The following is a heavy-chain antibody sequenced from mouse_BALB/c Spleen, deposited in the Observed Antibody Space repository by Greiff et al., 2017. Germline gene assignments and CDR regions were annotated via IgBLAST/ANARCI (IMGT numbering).Heavy chain of an antibody. CDR1: GFTFSSYT. CDR3: ARQPSARATPFAY. V-gene: IGHV5-12-2*01. D-gene: IGHD3-1*01. J-gene: IGHJ3*01. CDR2: ISNGGGST. Sequence: EVQRVESGGGLVQPGGSLKLSCAASGFTFSSYTMSWVRQTPEKRLEWVAYISNGGGSTYYPDTVKGRFTISRDNAKNNLYLQMSSLKSEDTAMYYCARQPSARATPFAYWGQGTLVTVSA.